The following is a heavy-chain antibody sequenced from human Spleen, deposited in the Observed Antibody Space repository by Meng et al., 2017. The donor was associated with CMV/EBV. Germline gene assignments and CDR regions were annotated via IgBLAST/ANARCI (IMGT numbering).Heavy chain of an antibody. D-gene: IGHD2-2*02. CDR3: ARIDCSTTSCYTYDAFDI. Sequence: GGSLRLSCVASGFSFSNYWMHWVRQAPGKGLVWVARIFNDGNTLKYADSVKGRFTISRDNAKNTLYLQMDSLRAEDTGVYYCARIDCSTTSCYTYDAFDIWGQGTMVTVSS. CDR2: IFNDGNTL. V-gene: IGHV3-74*03. J-gene: IGHJ3*02. CDR1: GFSFSNYW.